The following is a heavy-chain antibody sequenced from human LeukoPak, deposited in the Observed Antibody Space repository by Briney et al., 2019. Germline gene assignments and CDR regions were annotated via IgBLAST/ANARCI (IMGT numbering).Heavy chain of an antibody. CDR2: IYNDGST. Sequence: GGSLRLSCAASGFIVSNTYMTWGRQAPGKGLGWVSVIYNDGSTYYADSVTGRFTVTRDNSKNMVFLRMNRLRVEDTAVYFGASLARDHWGQGTLVSVSS. J-gene: IGHJ4*02. CDR3: ASLARDH. D-gene: IGHD3-3*02. V-gene: IGHV3-53*01. CDR1: GFIVSNTY.